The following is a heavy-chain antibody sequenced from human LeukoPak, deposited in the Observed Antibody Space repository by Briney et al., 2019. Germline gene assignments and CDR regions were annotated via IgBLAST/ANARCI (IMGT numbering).Heavy chain of an antibody. V-gene: IGHV5-10-1*01. CDR1: GYTFTSYW. J-gene: IGHJ2*01. CDR3: AIDYGGPEHFDL. D-gene: IGHD4-23*01. Sequence: GESLRISCHISGYTFTSYWITWVRQIPGKGLEWMGRIDPIDSYTNYNPSFQGHVTISADKSLGTAYLQWSSLKASDTAIYYCAIDYGGPEHFDLWGRGTLVTVSS. CDR2: IDPIDSYT.